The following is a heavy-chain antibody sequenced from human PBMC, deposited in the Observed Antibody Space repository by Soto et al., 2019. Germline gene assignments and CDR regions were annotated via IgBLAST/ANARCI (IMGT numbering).Heavy chain of an antibody. Sequence: SVKVSCKGSGGTFSSYAISWVRQAPGQGREWMGGIIPIFGTANYAQKFQGRVTITADESTSTAYMELSSLRSADTDVYSCARRITIFSWFDPWGQGTLVTVSS. D-gene: IGHD3-3*01. V-gene: IGHV1-69*13. CDR2: IIPIFGTA. CDR3: ARRITIFSWFDP. J-gene: IGHJ5*02. CDR1: GGTFSSYA.